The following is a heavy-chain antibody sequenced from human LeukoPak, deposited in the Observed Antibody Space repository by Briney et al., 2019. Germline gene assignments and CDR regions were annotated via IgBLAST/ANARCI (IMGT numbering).Heavy chain of an antibody. D-gene: IGHD1-26*01. CDR3: ARGRIVGATGPQDLYYYYMDV. V-gene: IGHV4-34*01. Sequence: SETLSLTCAVYGGSFSGYYWSWIRQPPGKGLEWIGEINHSGSTNYNPSLKSRVTMSVDTSKNQFSLKLSSVTAADTAVYYCARGRIVGATGPQDLYYYYMDVWGKGTTVTISS. J-gene: IGHJ6*03. CDR2: INHSGST. CDR1: GGSFSGYY.